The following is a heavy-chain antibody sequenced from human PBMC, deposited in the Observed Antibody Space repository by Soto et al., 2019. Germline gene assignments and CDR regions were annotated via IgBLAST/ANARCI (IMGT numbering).Heavy chain of an antibody. CDR1: GGTFSSYA. V-gene: IGHV1-69*13. CDR3: AVGEGGGTFDY. J-gene: IGHJ4*02. D-gene: IGHD2-15*01. CDR2: IIPIFGTA. Sequence: GASVKVSCKASGGTFSSYAISWVRQAPGQGLEWMGGIIPIFGTANYAQKFQGRVTITADESTSTAYMELSSLRSEDTAVYYCAVGEGGGTFDYWGQGTLVTVSS.